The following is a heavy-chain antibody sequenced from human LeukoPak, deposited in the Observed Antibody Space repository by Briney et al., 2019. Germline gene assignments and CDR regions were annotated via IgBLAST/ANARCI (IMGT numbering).Heavy chain of an antibody. J-gene: IGHJ4*02. CDR1: GYTLTELS. CDR3: ATLTFNYDSSGYYAFDY. Sequence: ASVKVSCKVSGYTLTELSMHWVRQAPGKGLEWMGGFDPEDGETIYAQKFQGRVTMTEDTSTDTAYMELSSLRSEDTAVYYCATLTFNYDSSGYYAFDYWGQGTLVTVSS. CDR2: FDPEDGET. V-gene: IGHV1-24*01. D-gene: IGHD3-22*01.